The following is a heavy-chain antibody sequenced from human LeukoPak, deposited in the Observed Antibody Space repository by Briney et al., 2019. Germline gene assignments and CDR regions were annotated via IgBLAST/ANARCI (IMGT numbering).Heavy chain of an antibody. D-gene: IGHD2-15*01. CDR3: ARVPYCSGGSCYPYYYYGMDV. V-gene: IGHV1-8*01. CDR2: MNPNSGNT. CDR1: GYTFTSYD. Sequence: RASVTVSCKASGYTFTSYDINWVRQAPGQGLEWMGWMNPNSGNTDYAQKFQGRVTMTRNTSISTAYMELSSLRSEDTAVYYCARVPYCSGGSCYPYYYYGMDVWGQGTTVTVSS. J-gene: IGHJ6*02.